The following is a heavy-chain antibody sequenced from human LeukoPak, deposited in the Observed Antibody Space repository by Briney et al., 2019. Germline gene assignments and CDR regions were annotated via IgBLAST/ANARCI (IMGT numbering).Heavy chain of an antibody. V-gene: IGHV3-23*01. CDR1: GFTFSTYG. Sequence: GGTLRLSCEVSGFTFSTYGMSWVRQAPGKGLEWVSAITGSGGRTYYADSVKGRFTISRDNSRDRLYLETNSLRAEDTAVYYCARDRMGAIMYFDVWGRGTLVTVSS. D-gene: IGHD3-10*01. CDR2: ITGSGGRT. CDR3: ARDRMGAIMYFDV. J-gene: IGHJ2*01.